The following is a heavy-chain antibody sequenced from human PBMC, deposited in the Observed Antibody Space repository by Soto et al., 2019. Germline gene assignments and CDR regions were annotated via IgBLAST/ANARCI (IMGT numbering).Heavy chain of an antibody. V-gene: IGHV3-7*01. Sequence: GGSLRLSCAASGFTFSSYWMSWVRQAPGKGLEWVANIKQDGSEKYNVDSVKGRFTISRDNAKNSLYLQMNSLRAEDTAVYYCARDLYYDILTGYYKAFDYWGQGTLVTVSS. D-gene: IGHD3-9*01. CDR3: ARDLYYDILTGYYKAFDY. CDR2: IKQDGSEK. J-gene: IGHJ4*02. CDR1: GFTFSSYW.